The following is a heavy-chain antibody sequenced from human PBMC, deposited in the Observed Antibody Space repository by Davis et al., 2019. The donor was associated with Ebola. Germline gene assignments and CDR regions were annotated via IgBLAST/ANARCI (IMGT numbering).Heavy chain of an antibody. Sequence: MPSETLSLTCTVSGASISIYYYSWIRQPPGKGLEWIGYIYYSGNTNYNPSLKSRVTISVDTSMRQISLRLSSLTAADTAVYYCTRSLDLWETIDYWGQGTLVTVSS. J-gene: IGHJ4*02. CDR3: TRSLDLWETIDY. D-gene: IGHD1-26*01. CDR1: GASISIYY. V-gene: IGHV4-59*08. CDR2: IYYSGNT.